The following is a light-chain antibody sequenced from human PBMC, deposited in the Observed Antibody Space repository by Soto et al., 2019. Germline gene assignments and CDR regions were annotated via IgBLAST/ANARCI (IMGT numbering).Light chain of an antibody. J-gene: IGLJ1*01. Sequence: QSVLTQPPSASGSPGQSGTISCTGTSSDVGGYNSVSWYQHHPGKAPKLMIYEVSKRPSGVPDRFSGAKSGNTASLTVSGLQAEDEADYYCSSYAGSDVVVFGTGTKLTVL. CDR2: EVS. CDR1: SSDVGGYNS. CDR3: SSYAGSDVVV. V-gene: IGLV2-8*01.